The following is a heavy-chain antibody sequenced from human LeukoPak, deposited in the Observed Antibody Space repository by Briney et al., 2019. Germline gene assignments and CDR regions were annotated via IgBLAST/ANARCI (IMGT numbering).Heavy chain of an antibody. CDR2: INAGNGNT. D-gene: IGHD6-25*01. V-gene: IGHV1-3*01. CDR1: GYTFTSYA. CDR3: ARSQPSGGYYYYGMDV. Sequence: ASVKVSCKASGYTFTSYAMHWVSQAPGQRLEWMGWINAGNGNTKYSQKLQGRVTITRDTSASTAYMELSSLRSEDTAVYYCARSQPSGGYYYYGMDVWGKGTTVTVSS. J-gene: IGHJ6*04.